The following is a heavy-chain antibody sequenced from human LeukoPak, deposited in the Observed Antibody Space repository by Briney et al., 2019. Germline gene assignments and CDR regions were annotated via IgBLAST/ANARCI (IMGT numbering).Heavy chain of an antibody. CDR1: GFTFHDYA. CDR2: ISWNGATI. D-gene: IGHD6-6*01. Sequence: GRSLRLSCAASGFTFHDYAMHWVRQAPGKGLEWVSGISWNGATIDYADSVKGRFTISRDNAKNSLYLQMNSLRPEDMALYYCAKGPTYSSSSLFDYWGQGTLVAASS. CDR3: AKGPTYSSSSLFDY. J-gene: IGHJ4*02. V-gene: IGHV3-9*03.